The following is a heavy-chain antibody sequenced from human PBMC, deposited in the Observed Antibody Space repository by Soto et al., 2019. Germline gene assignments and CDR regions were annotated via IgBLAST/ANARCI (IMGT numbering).Heavy chain of an antibody. CDR2: IYYSGST. J-gene: IGHJ6*02. CDR3: ARDGYAEIAVAGTELYYYGMDV. Sequence: PSETLSLTCTVSGGSISSYYWSWIRQPPGKGLEWIGYIYYSGSTNYNPSLKSRVTISVDTSKNQFSLKLSSVTAADTAVYYCARDGYAEIAVAGTELYYYGMDVWGQGTTVTVSS. D-gene: IGHD6-19*01. V-gene: IGHV4-59*01. CDR1: GGSISSYY.